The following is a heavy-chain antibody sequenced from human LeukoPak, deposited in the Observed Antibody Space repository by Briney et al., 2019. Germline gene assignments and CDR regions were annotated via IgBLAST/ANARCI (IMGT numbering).Heavy chain of an antibody. D-gene: IGHD3-22*01. CDR1: GGSLSSSSYY. J-gene: IGHJ3*02. V-gene: IGHV4-39*01. CDR2: IYYSGST. Sequence: SETLSLTCTVSGGSLSSSSYYWGWIRQPPGKGLEWIGSIYYSGSTYYNPSLKSRVTISVDTSKNQFSLKLSSVTAADTAVYYCARPRVPYYYDSSGYHDAFDIWGQGTMVTVSS. CDR3: ARPRVPYYYDSSGYHDAFDI.